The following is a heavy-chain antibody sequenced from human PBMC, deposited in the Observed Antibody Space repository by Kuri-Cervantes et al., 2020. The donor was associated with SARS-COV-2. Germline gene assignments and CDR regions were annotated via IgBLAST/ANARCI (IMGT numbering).Heavy chain of an antibody. Sequence: GGSLRLSCKASGYTFTSYGISWVRQAPGQGLEWMGWINPNSGGTNYAQKFQGRVTMTRDTSISTAYMELSRLRSDDTAVYYCARDQGYQLLFSLDYWGQGTLVTVSS. J-gene: IGHJ4*02. CDR2: INPNSGGT. V-gene: IGHV1-2*02. CDR3: ARDQGYQLLFSLDY. CDR1: GYTFTSYG. D-gene: IGHD2-2*01.